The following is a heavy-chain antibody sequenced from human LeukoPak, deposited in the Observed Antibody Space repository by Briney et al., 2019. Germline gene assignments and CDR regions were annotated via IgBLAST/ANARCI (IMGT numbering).Heavy chain of an antibody. D-gene: IGHD3-22*01. CDR3: AREVRYYDSSGWNWFDP. CDR1: GFMFSTYA. CDR2: IYTSGST. V-gene: IGHV4-4*08. J-gene: IGHJ5*02. Sequence: GSLRLSCAGSGFMFSTYAMSWVRQAPGQGLEWIGRIYTSGSTNYNPSLKSRVTISVDTSKNQFSLKLSSVTAADTAVYYCAREVRYYDSSGWNWFDPWGQGTLVTVSS.